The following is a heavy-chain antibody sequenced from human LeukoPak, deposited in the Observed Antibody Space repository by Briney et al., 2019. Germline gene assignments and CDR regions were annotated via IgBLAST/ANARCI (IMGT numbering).Heavy chain of an antibody. CDR3: AKDRGLVGATPSNFDY. CDR2: ISGSGGST. V-gene: IGHV3-23*01. Sequence: GGSLRLSCTASGFSFSSYAMNWVRQAPGKGLEWVSGISGSGGSTYYADSVKGRFTISRDNSKNTVYLQMNSLRAEETAVYYCAKDRGLVGATPSNFDYWGQGTLVTVSS. D-gene: IGHD1-26*01. J-gene: IGHJ4*02. CDR1: GFSFSSYA.